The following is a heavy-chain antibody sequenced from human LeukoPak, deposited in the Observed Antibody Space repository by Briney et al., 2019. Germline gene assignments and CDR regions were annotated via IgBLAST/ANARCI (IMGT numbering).Heavy chain of an antibody. CDR3: ARVGATYPHYYMDV. Sequence: SETLSLTCAVYGGSFSGYYWGWIRQPPGKGLEWIGNIYYSGSTYYNPSLKSRVTIAVDTSKNQFSLKLTSVTAADTAVYYCARVGATYPHYYMDVWGKGTTVTVAS. V-gene: IGHV4-34*01. CDR2: IYYSGST. D-gene: IGHD3-16*01. CDR1: GGSFSGYY. J-gene: IGHJ6*03.